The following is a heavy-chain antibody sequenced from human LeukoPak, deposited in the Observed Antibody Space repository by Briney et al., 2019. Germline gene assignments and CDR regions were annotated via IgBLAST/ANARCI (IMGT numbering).Heavy chain of an antibody. J-gene: IGHJ5*02. CDR1: GGSFSGYY. CDR2: INHSGST. CDR3: ARGLPVPFDP. V-gene: IGHV4-34*01. Sequence: SETLSLTCAVCGGSFSGYYWSWIRQPPGKGLEWIGEINHSGSTNYNPSLKSRVTISVDTSKNQFSLKLSSVTAADTAVYYCARGLPVPFDPWGQGTLVTVSS. D-gene: IGHD1-1*01.